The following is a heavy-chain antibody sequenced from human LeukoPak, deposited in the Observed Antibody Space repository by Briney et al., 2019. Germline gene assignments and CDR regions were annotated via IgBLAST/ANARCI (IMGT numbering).Heavy chain of an antibody. V-gene: IGHV1-2*02. Sequence: ASVKVSCKASGYTFTGYYMHWVRQAPGQGLEWMGWINPNSGGTNYAQEFQGRVTVTRDTSIGTVSMDLRLRSDDTAVYYCARGSRGGGYEAFDFWGQGTQVTVSS. CDR1: GYTFTGYY. CDR2: INPNSGGT. CDR3: ARGSRGGGYEAFDF. D-gene: IGHD5-12*01. J-gene: IGHJ4*02.